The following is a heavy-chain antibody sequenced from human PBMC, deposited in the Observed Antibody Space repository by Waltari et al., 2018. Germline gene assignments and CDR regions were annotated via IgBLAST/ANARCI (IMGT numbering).Heavy chain of an antibody. D-gene: IGHD2-2*01. CDR1: GYNFSNSW. CDR3: ARHRTRSTLYNWFDP. V-gene: IGHV5-51*01. Sequence: EVQLVQSGAEVRRPGESLSISCQGSGYNFSNSWIGWVRQQPGKGLEWMGIIYPGDSDTRYSPSFQGQVTISVDKTIKTAYLQWSSLKASDTATYYCARHRTRSTLYNWFDPWGQGTHVSVSS. CDR2: IYPGDSDT. J-gene: IGHJ5*02.